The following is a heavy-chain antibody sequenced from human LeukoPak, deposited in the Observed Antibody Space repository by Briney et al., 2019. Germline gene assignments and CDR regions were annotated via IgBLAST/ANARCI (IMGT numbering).Heavy chain of an antibody. CDR2: IIPIFGTA. Sequence: GASVKVSCKASGGTFSIYAISWVRQAPGQGLEWMGGIIPIFGTANYAQKFQGRVTITADKSTSTAYMELNSLRSEDTAVYYCARGGGQSPVDYYYYYYMDVWGKGTTVTVSS. J-gene: IGHJ6*03. D-gene: IGHD2-15*01. V-gene: IGHV1-69*06. CDR1: GGTFSIYA. CDR3: ARGGGQSPVDYYYYYYMDV.